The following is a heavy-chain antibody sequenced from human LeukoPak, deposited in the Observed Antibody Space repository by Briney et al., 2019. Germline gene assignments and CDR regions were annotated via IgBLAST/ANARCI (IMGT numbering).Heavy chain of an antibody. J-gene: IGHJ4*02. CDR1: GFTFSSYG. D-gene: IGHD6-13*01. CDR2: ISYDGSNK. Sequence: PGRSLRLSCAASGFTFSSYGMHWVRQAPGKGLEWVAVISYDGSNKYYADSVKGRFTISRDNSKDTLYLQMNSLRPEDTAVYYCAKERYSSSSLFAITPFDYWGQGSLVTVSS. V-gene: IGHV3-30*18. CDR3: AKERYSSSSLFAITPFDY.